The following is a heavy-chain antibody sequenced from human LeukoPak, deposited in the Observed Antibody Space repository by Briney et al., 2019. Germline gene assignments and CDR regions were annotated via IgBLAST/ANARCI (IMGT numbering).Heavy chain of an antibody. CDR1: GGSISSSSYY. CDR3: ARKGYSISWYSP. D-gene: IGHD6-13*01. J-gene: IGHJ5*02. Sequence: SETLSLTCTVSGGSISSSSYYWGWIRQPPGKGLEWIGSIYYSGSTSYNPSLKSRVTISLDTSKNQFSLKLTSVTAADTAVYYCARKGYSISWYSPWGQGTLVTVSS. CDR2: IYYSGST. V-gene: IGHV4-39*07.